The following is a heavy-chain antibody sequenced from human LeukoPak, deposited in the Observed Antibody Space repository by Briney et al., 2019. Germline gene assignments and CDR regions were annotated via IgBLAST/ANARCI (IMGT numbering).Heavy chain of an antibody. J-gene: IGHJ6*02. Sequence: GGSLRLSCADSGLTFNRYWMHWVRQAPGKGLVWVSRINSDGSSTSYADSVKGRFTISRDNSKNTLYLEMNSLRAEDTAVYYCARGPYVIRGYYGLDVWGQGTTVTFSS. CDR1: GLTFNRYW. V-gene: IGHV3-74*01. CDR2: INSDGSST. CDR3: ARGPYVIRGYYGLDV. D-gene: IGHD3-16*01.